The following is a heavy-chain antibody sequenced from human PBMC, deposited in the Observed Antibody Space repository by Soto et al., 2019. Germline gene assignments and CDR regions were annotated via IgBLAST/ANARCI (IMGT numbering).Heavy chain of an antibody. CDR2: INPNSGGT. Sequence: ASVKVSCKVSGYTFTGYYMHWVRQAPGQGLEWMGWINPNSGGTNYAQKFQGRVTMTRDTSISTAYMELSRLRSDDTAVYYCARDRGYCSSTSCLGFYYYYGMDVWGQGTTVTVSS. CDR1: GYTFTGYY. V-gene: IGHV1-2*02. CDR3: ARDRGYCSSTSCLGFYYYYGMDV. D-gene: IGHD2-2*01. J-gene: IGHJ6*02.